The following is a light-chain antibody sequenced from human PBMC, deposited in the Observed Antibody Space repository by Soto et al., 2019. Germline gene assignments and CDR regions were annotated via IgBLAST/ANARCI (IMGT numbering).Light chain of an antibody. Sequence: EILLTQSPCTLSFSPGDRATLSCRASQTVSNIYLVWYQQRPGQAPRLLIYETSIRASGIPDRFSGSGSGTVFTLTISRLEPEDFAVYWCQQFGTSPYTFGQGTKVDIK. V-gene: IGKV3-20*01. J-gene: IGKJ2*01. CDR2: ETS. CDR1: QTVSNIY. CDR3: QQFGTSPYT.